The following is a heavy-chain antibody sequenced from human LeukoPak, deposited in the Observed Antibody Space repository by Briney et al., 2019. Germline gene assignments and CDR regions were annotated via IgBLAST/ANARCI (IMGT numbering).Heavy chain of an antibody. Sequence: GGSLRLSCAASGFTFGSYAMSWVRQAPGKGLEWVSSVSGSGGNTYYADSVKGRFTISRDHPRHTLYLQMNSLRAEDTALYYCAKGLSSNIWADFDSWGQGTLVTVSS. J-gene: IGHJ4*02. CDR3: AKGLSSNIWADFDS. D-gene: IGHD2-15*01. CDR2: VSGSGGNT. V-gene: IGHV3-23*01. CDR1: GFTFGSYA.